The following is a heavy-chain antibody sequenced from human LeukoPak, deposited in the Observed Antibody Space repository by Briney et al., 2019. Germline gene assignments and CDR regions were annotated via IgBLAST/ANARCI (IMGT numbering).Heavy chain of an antibody. D-gene: IGHD1-1*01. CDR2: IHYSGST. J-gene: IGHJ4*02. CDR1: GDSIIGYY. Sequence: SETLSLTCTVSGDSIIGYYWSCIRQPPGKGLEWIGYIHYSGSTNYNPSLKSRVTISIDTSRSHFSLRLNSATAADTAVYYCARGERLGPDFWGQGTLVTVSS. V-gene: IGHV4-59*01. CDR3: ARGERLGPDF.